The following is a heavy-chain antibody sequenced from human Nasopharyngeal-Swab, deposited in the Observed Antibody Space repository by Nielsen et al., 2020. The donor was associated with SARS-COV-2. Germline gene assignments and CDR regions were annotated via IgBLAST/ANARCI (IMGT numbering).Heavy chain of an antibody. J-gene: IGHJ6*03. Sequence: SETLSLTCTVSGGSVSSGSYYWSWIRQPPGKGLEWIGYIYYSGSTNYNPSLKSRVTISVDTSKNQFSLKPSSVTAADTAVYYCARYSGSYYRGYTDVWGKGTTVTVSS. V-gene: IGHV4-61*01. CDR3: ARYSGSYYRGYTDV. CDR1: GGSVSSGSYY. D-gene: IGHD1-26*01. CDR2: IYYSGST.